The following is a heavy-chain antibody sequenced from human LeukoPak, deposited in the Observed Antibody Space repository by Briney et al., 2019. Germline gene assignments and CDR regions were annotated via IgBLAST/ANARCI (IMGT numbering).Heavy chain of an antibody. Sequence: PGGSLRLSCAASGFTFSSYWMSWVRQAPGKGLEWVANIKQDGSEKYYVDSVKGRFTISRDNAKNSPYLQMNSLRAEDTAVYYCARGHSSSWYASDYWGQGTLVTVSS. D-gene: IGHD6-13*01. V-gene: IGHV3-7*04. CDR1: GFTFSSYW. CDR3: ARGHSSSWYASDY. J-gene: IGHJ4*02. CDR2: IKQDGSEK.